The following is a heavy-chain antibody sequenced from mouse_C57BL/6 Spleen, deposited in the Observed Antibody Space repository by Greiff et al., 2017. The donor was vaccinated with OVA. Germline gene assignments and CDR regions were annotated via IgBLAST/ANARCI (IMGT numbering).Heavy chain of an antibody. D-gene: IGHD1-1*01. J-gene: IGHJ3*01. CDR1: GYTFTDYY. CDR3: ARHDYGSTWFAY. CDR2: INPNNGGT. Sequence: VQLQQSGPELVKPGASVKISCKASGYTFTDYYMNWVKQSHGKSLEWIGDINPNNGGTSYNQKFKGKATLTVDKSSSTAYMELRSLTSEDSAVYYCARHDYGSTWFAYWGQGTLVTVSA. V-gene: IGHV1-26*01.